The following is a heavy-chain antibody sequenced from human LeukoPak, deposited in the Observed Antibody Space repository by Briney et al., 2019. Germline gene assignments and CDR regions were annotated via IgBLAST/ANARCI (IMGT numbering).Heavy chain of an antibody. CDR1: GASFSGYY. CDR3: ARAVQAQYSSSSTAFLYAFDI. J-gene: IGHJ3*02. Sequence: SETLSLTCAVYGASFSGYYWSWIRQPPGKGLEWIGEINHSGSTNYNPSLKSRVTISVDTSKNQFSLKLRSVIAADTAVYYCARAVQAQYSSSSTAFLYAFDIWGQGTMVTVSS. CDR2: INHSGST. V-gene: IGHV4-34*01. D-gene: IGHD6-6*01.